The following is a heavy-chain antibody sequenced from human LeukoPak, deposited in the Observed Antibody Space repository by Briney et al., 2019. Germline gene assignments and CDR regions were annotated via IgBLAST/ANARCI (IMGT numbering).Heavy chain of an antibody. V-gene: IGHV4-31*03. CDR3: ARDEGYGDYGGDDAFDI. CDR1: GGSISSGGYY. D-gene: IGHD4-17*01. J-gene: IGHJ3*02. Sequence: SETPSLTCTVSGGSISSGGYYWSWIRQHPGKGLEWIGYIYYSGSTYYNPSLKSRVTISVDTSKNQFSLKLSSVTAADTAVYYCARDEGYGDYGGDDAFDIWGQGTMVTVSS. CDR2: IYYSGST.